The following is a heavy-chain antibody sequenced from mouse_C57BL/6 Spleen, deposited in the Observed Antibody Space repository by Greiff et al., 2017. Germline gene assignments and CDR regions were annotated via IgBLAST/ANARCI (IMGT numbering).Heavy chain of an antibody. D-gene: IGHD1-1*01. CDR1: GYTFTNYW. Sequence: QVQLKESGAELVRPGTSVKMSCKASGYTFTNYWIGWAKQRPGHGLEWIGDIYPGGGYTNYNEKFKGKATLTADKSSSTAYMQFSSLTSEDSAIYYCAIYGSSYDWFAYWGQGTLVTVSA. CDR2: IYPGGGYT. CDR3: AIYGSSYDWFAY. J-gene: IGHJ3*01. V-gene: IGHV1-63*01.